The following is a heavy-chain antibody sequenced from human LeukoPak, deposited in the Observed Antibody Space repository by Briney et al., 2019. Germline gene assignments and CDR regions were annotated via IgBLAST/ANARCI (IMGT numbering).Heavy chain of an antibody. CDR3: AKGVVGGRRDYYSYFDY. V-gene: IGHV3-23*01. D-gene: IGHD3-22*01. CDR2: ISDSGGGS. CDR1: GFTFSKHD. Sequence: PGGSLRLSCGASGFTFSKHDMNWVRQAPGKGLEWVAVISDSGGGSNYADSVKGRFTISRDNSKNTLYVQMDSLRVEDTAVYYCAKGVVGGRRDYYSYFDYWGQGTLVTVSS. J-gene: IGHJ4*02.